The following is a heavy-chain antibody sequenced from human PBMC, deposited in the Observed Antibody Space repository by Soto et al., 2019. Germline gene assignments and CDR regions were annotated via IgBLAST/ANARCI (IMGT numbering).Heavy chain of an antibody. V-gene: IGHV3-30*18. CDR2: ISYDGSNK. J-gene: IGHJ4*02. D-gene: IGHD5-12*01. Sequence: QVQLVESGGGVVQPGRSLRLSCAASGFTFSSYGMHWVRQAPGKGLEWVAVISYDGSNKYYADSVKGRFTISRDNSKNTLYLQMNSLRAEDTAVYYCAKDQGDGYGWYFDYWGQGTLVTVSS. CDR3: AKDQGDGYGWYFDY. CDR1: GFTFSSYG.